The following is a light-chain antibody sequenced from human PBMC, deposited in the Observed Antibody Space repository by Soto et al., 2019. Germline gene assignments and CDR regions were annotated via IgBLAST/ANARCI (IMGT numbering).Light chain of an antibody. CDR2: GAS. J-gene: IGKJ1*01. CDR3: HRYVNSVWR. V-gene: IGKV3-20*01. Sequence: EIVLTQSPGTLSLSPGERVTLSCRASQSLDSKYLVWYQQKPGQSPRLLIYGASRRATGIPDRFSGSGSGTDFTLTISRLEAEVFAVYFCHRYVNSVWRFGQGTKVEV. CDR1: QSLDSKY.